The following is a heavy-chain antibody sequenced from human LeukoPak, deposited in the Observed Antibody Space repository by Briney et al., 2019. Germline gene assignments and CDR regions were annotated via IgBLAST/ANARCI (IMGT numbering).Heavy chain of an antibody. D-gene: IGHD3-10*01. CDR1: GFTFGSYE. CDR3: ARGRSMVRGFNWFDP. CDR2: ISSSGSTI. V-gene: IGHV3-48*03. Sequence: PGGSLRLSCAASGFTFGSYEMDWVRQAPGKGLEWVSYISSSGSTIYYADSVKGRFTISRDNAKNSLYLQMNSLRAEDTAVYYCARGRSMVRGFNWFDPWGQGTLVTVSS. J-gene: IGHJ5*02.